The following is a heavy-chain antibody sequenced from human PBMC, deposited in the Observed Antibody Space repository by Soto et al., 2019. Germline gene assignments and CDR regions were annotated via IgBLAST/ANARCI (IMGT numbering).Heavy chain of an antibody. CDR3: ARDRDYSHTDADIDY. V-gene: IGHV1-18*01. Sequence: QVQLMQSGAEVRRPGTSMRISCTTSGYNFNTYGIIWVRQAPGQGLEWMGWISGYNGSTKYAQNFEDRVTLRTNPSTITAVLELRNLRSGDTALYFCARDRDYSHTDADIDYWGQGTLAPVSS. CDR1: GYNFNTYG. CDR2: ISGYNGST. D-gene: IGHD3-16*01. J-gene: IGHJ4*02.